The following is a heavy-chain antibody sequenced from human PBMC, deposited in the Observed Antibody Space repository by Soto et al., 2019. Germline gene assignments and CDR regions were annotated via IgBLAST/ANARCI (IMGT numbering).Heavy chain of an antibody. CDR2: ISGSGAYT. CDR3: ARDHHPYSTKYYFDY. CDR1: VFTFSTYA. Sequence: PGGSLRLACASSVFTFSTYAMNWVRQPPGKGLEWVSSISGSGAYTYYADSVQGRFTISRDNPKNTLNLQMNSLRAEDTAVYYCARDHHPYSTKYYFDYWGQGTLVTVSS. D-gene: IGHD2-2*01. J-gene: IGHJ4*02. V-gene: IGHV3-23*01.